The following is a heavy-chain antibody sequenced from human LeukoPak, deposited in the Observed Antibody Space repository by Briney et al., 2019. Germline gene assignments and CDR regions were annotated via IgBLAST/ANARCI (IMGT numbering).Heavy chain of an antibody. CDR1: GFTVSSNY. V-gene: IGHV3-66*01. D-gene: IGHD2-15*01. J-gene: IGHJ3*02. Sequence: PGGSLRLSCAASGFTVSSNYMTWVRQAPGKGLEWVSVIYSGGTTYYADSVKGRFTISRDNSKNTLYLHMNSLRAEDTAVYYCARGLLREYAFDIWGQGTMVTVSS. CDR3: ARGLLREYAFDI. CDR2: IYSGGTT.